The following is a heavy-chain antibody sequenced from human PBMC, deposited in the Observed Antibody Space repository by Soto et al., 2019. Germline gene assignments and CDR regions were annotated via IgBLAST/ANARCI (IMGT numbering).Heavy chain of an antibody. CDR2: ISYSGST. Sequence: PSETLSLTCTVSGDSISSFYWSWIRQSPGKGLEWIGYISYSGSTNYNPSLKSRVTISVDTSKNQFSLKVRSVTAADTAVYYCARWPNWFDPWGQGTLVTVSS. J-gene: IGHJ5*02. CDR3: ARWPNWFDP. V-gene: IGHV4-59*01. CDR1: GDSISSFY.